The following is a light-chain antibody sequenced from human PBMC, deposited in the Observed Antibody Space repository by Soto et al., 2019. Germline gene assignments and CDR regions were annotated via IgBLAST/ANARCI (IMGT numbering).Light chain of an antibody. CDR3: AAWDDSLGAYV. J-gene: IGLJ1*01. V-gene: IGLV1-44*01. CDR2: TNN. Sequence: QSVLTQPPSASATPGQRGTISCSGSNSNIGTNTVDWYQQLPGTAPRLLIYTNNQRHSGVPQRFSGSKTGTSASLAIGGLQCEDGADYYCAAWDDSLGAYVFGTGTKVTVL. CDR1: NSNIGTNT.